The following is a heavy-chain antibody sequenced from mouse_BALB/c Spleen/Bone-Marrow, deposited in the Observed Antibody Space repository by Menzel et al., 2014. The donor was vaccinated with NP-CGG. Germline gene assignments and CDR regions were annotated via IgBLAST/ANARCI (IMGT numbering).Heavy chain of an antibody. CDR3: ARWDGNYIYAMDY. D-gene: IGHD2-1*01. CDR2: IDPANGNT. J-gene: IGHJ4*01. Sequence: VQLQQSGAELVKPGASVKLSCTASGFNIKDSYMHWVKQRPEQGLEWIGRIDPANGNTKYDPKFQGKATITADTSSNTADLQLISLTSEDTAVYYCARWDGNYIYAMDYWGQGTSVTVSS. CDR1: GFNIKDSY. V-gene: IGHV14-3*02.